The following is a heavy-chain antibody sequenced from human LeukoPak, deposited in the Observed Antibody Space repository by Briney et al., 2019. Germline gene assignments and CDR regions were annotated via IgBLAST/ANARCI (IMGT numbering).Heavy chain of an antibody. CDR3: ARGEGNHDFWSGPYYFDY. CDR2: GIPIFGTA. V-gene: IGHV1-69*01. J-gene: IGHJ4*02. Sequence: GASVKVSCKASGGTFSSYAISWVRQAPGQGLEWMGGGIPIFGTANYAQKFQGRVTITADESTSTAYMELSSLRSEDTAVYYCARGEGNHDFWSGPYYFDYWGQGTLVTVSS. CDR1: GGTFSSYA. D-gene: IGHD3-3*01.